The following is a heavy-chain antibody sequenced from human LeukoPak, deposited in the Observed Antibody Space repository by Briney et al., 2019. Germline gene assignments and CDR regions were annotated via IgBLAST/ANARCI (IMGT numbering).Heavy chain of an antibody. D-gene: IGHD6-19*01. CDR1: GFTFDDYA. V-gene: IGHV3-9*01. Sequence: PGGSLRLSCAASGFTFDDYAMHWVRQAPGKGLEWVSGISWNSGSIGYADSVKGRFTISRDNAKNSLYLQMNSLRAEDTALYYCAKDSSSSGWYQYFQHWGQGTLVTVSS. J-gene: IGHJ1*01. CDR2: ISWNSGSI. CDR3: AKDSSSSGWYQYFQH.